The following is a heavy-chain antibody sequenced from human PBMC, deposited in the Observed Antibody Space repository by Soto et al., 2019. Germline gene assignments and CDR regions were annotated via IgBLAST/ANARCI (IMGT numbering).Heavy chain of an antibody. Sequence: SVKVSCKASGGTFSSYAISWVRQAPGQGLEWMGGIIPTFGTANYAQKFQGRVTITADESTSTAYMELSSLRSEDTAVYYCARVSGYSGYDFSEHMIDYWGQGTLVTVSS. CDR3: ARVSGYSGYDFSEHMIDY. CDR2: IIPTFGTA. D-gene: IGHD5-12*01. V-gene: IGHV1-69*13. CDR1: GGTFSSYA. J-gene: IGHJ4*02.